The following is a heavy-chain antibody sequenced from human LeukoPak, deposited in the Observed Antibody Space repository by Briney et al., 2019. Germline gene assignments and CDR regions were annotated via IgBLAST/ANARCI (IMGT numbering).Heavy chain of an antibody. CDR1: GFTSSSYW. D-gene: IGHD7-27*01. CDR3: SNLGTINYNGKDV. J-gene: IGHJ6*04. V-gene: IGHV3-74*01. CDR2: INSDGSTT. Sequence: GGSLRLSCAASGFTSSSYWMHWVRQAPGKGLVWVSRINSDGSTTNYADSVRGRFTISRDNAKNTLYLQMNSLRAEDTAVYYCSNLGTINYNGKDVWGKGTTVTVSS.